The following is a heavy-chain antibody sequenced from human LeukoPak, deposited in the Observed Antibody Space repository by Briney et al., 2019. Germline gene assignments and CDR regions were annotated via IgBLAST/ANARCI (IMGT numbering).Heavy chain of an antibody. CDR1: GFTFDDYA. CDR3: AKDIQVVPAASTFDI. CDR2: ISWNSGSI. J-gene: IGHJ3*02. V-gene: IGHV3-9*01. Sequence: GGSLRLSCAASGFTFDDYAMHWVRQAPGKGLEWVSGISWNSGSIGYADSVKGRFTISRDNAKNSLYLQMNSLRAEDTALYYCAKDIQVVPAASTFDIWGQGTMVTVSS. D-gene: IGHD2-2*01.